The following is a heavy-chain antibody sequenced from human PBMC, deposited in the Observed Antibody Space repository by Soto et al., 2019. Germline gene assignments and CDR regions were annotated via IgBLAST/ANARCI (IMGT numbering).Heavy chain of an antibody. CDR3: ARRAVWSWGTLSIDYGMDV. Sequence: PSETLSLTCAVSGGSIRSSNWWSWVRQPPGKGLEWIGEIYHSGSTNYNPSLKSRVTISIDKSKNQFSLKLSSVTAADTAVYYCARRAVWSWGTLSIDYGMDVWGQGTTVTISS. CDR1: GGSIRSSNW. J-gene: IGHJ6*02. CDR2: IYHSGST. D-gene: IGHD7-27*01. V-gene: IGHV4-4*02.